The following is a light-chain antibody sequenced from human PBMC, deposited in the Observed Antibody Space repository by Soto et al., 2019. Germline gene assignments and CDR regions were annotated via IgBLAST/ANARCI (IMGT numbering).Light chain of an antibody. CDR1: SRDVGGYNY. Sequence: QSVLTQPASVSGSPGQSITISCTGTSRDVGGYNYVSWYQQQPGKAPKLLIYEVRSRPSGVSNRFSGSKSGNTASLTISGLQAEDEADYYCISYTSSSTLVFGGGTKLTVL. CDR2: EVR. J-gene: IGLJ3*02. V-gene: IGLV2-14*01. CDR3: ISYTSSSTLV.